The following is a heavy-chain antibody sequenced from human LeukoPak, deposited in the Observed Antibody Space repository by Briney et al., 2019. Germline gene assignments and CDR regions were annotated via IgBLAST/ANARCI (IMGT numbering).Heavy chain of an antibody. CDR1: GYSFTNYW. CDR3: TRRRLDGASLNSYYFDY. Sequence: GASLKISCKGSGYSFTNYWIGWVRQTPAKGLEWMGVIYPGDSDTRYSPSFQGQVTVSADASISTAYLQWSSLKASDTAIYYCTRRRLDGASLNSYYFDYWGRGTLVTVSS. D-gene: IGHD5-24*01. J-gene: IGHJ4*02. V-gene: IGHV5-51*01. CDR2: IYPGDSDT.